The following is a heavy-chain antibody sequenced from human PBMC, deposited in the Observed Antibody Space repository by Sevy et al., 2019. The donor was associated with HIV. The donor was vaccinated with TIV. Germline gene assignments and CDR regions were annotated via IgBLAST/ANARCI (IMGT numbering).Heavy chain of an antibody. J-gene: IGHJ3*02. V-gene: IGHV3-23*01. Sequence: GGSLRLSCAASGFTFSSYAMSCVRQAPGKGLEWVSGISDSGGSTYYADSVKGRFTISRDNSKNTLYLQMNSLRAEDTAVYYCAKDTCSSTSCYYQDAFDIWGQGTMVTVSS. CDR3: AKDTCSSTSCYYQDAFDI. CDR1: GFTFSSYA. D-gene: IGHD2-2*01. CDR2: ISDSGGST.